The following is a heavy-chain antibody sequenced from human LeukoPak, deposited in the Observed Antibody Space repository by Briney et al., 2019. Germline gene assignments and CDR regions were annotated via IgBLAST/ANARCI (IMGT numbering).Heavy chain of an antibody. J-gene: IGHJ5*02. CDR2: ISSSSSYI. D-gene: IGHD3-22*01. CDR3: ARAGRISRTYYYDSSGYSP. V-gene: IGHV3-21*01. Sequence: PGGSLRLSCAASGFTFSSYSMNWVRQAPGKGLEWVSSISSSSSYIYYADSVKGRFTIPRDNAKNSLYLQMNSLRAEDTAVYYCARAGRISRTYYYDSSGYSPWGQGTLVTVSS. CDR1: GFTFSSYS.